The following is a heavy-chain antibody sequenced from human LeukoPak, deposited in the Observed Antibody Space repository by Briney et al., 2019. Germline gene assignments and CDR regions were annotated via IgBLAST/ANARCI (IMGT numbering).Heavy chain of an antibody. CDR2: IYGGTA. CDR1: GASLSDYY. CDR3: ARGAQRTRISGYYSFDY. Sequence: SETLSLTCTVSGASLSDYYWTWIRQPAGKGLEWIGRIYGGTAYYNPSLKSRPTISLDASTSNHQFSLRLTAVTAADTAVNYCARGAQRTRISGYYSFDYWGRGILVTVSS. V-gene: IGHV4-4*07. J-gene: IGHJ4*01. D-gene: IGHD5-12*01.